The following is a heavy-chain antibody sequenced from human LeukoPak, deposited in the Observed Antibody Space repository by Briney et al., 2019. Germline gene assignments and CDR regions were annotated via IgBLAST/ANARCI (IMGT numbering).Heavy chain of an antibody. D-gene: IGHD1-26*01. CDR3: AIVGATPVRDACHI. Sequence: SVKISCKASGGTFSSYAISWLRHAPGQGLEWMGGIIPIFGTANYAQKFQGRVTITTDESTSTAYMELSSLRSEDTAVYYGAIVGATPVRDACHICGQGTMVTVSS. CDR2: IIPIFGTA. CDR1: GGTFSSYA. J-gene: IGHJ3*02. V-gene: IGHV1-69*05.